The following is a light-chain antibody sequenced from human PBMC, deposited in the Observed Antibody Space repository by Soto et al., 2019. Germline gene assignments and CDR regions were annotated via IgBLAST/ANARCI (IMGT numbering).Light chain of an antibody. CDR1: QSVTSSS. CDR2: GAS. V-gene: IGKV3-20*01. J-gene: IGKJ4*01. CDR3: HQYGSSPLT. Sequence: EIVLTQSPGTLSLSPGERATLSCRASQSVTSSSLAWYQQKPGQAPRLLVYGASRRATGIPDRFSGSGSGTDLALTISRLEPQDFAMYYCHQYGSSPLTFGGGTKVEIK.